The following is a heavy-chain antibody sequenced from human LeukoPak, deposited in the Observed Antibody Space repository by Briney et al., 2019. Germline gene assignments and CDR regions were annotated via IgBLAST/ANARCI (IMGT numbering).Heavy chain of an antibody. CDR1: GFTFSSYS. CDR3: VRDDGPSAFGGVISNYYYYGMDV. Sequence: PGGSLRLSCAASGFTFSSYSMNWVRQAPGKGLEWVSSISSSSSYIYYADSVKGRFTISRDNAKNSLYLQMNSLRAEDTAVYYCVRDDGPSAFGGVISNYYYYGMDVWGKGTAVTVSS. J-gene: IGHJ6*04. CDR2: ISSSSSYI. V-gene: IGHV3-21*01. D-gene: IGHD3-16*01.